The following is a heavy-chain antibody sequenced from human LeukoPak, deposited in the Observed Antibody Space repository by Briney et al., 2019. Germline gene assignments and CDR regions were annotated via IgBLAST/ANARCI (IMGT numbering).Heavy chain of an antibody. D-gene: IGHD2-2*01. CDR3: ARDPKSQLLLDY. Sequence: ASVKVSCKSSGFTFTNEYIHWVRQAPGQGLEWMGWINPYSGAINYAQKFQGRVTLTRDTSISTAYMELSRLTSGDTAVYYCARDPKSQLLLDYWGQGTLVTVSS. V-gene: IGHV1-2*02. CDR1: GFTFTNEY. J-gene: IGHJ4*02. CDR2: INPYSGAI.